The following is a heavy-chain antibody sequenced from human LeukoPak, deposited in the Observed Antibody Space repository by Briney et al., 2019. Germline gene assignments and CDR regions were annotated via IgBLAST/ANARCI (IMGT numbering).Heavy chain of an antibody. CDR3: AKSYSVMITFGGVLGY. V-gene: IGHV3-23*01. J-gene: IGHJ4*02. Sequence: GGSLRLSCAASGCTFSSYAMSWVRQAPGKGLEWVSAISGSGGSTYYADSVKGRFTISRDNSKNTLYLQMNSLRAEDTAVYYCAKSYSVMITFGGVLGYWGQGTLVTVSS. CDR2: ISGSGGST. CDR1: GCTFSSYA. D-gene: IGHD3-16*01.